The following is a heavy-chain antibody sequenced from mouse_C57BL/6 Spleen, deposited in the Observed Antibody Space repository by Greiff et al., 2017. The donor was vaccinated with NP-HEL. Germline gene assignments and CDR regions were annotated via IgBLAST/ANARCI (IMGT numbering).Heavy chain of an antibody. CDR1: GFSFNTYA. D-gene: IGHD3-2*02. J-gene: IGHJ4*01. CDR3: VRQLRLYYAMDY. CDR2: IRSKSNNYAT. Sequence: EVQLQESGGGLVQPKGSLKLSCAASGFSFNTYAMNWVRQAPGKGLEWVARIRSKSNNYATYYADSVKDRFTISRDDSESMLYLQMNNVKTEDTAMYDCVRQLRLYYAMDYWGQGTSVTVSS. V-gene: IGHV10-1*01.